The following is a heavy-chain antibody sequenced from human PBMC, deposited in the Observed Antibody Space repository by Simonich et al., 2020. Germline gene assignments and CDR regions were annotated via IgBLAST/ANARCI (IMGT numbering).Heavy chain of an antibody. Sequence: QVQLQESGPGLVKPSETLSLTCTVSGGSISSYYCSWIRQPPGKGLEWIGYIYYSGSTNYTPSLKSRVTISVDTSKNQFSLKLSSVTAADTAVYYCARLPDYWGQGTLVTVSS. J-gene: IGHJ4*02. CDR1: GGSISSYY. CDR3: ARLPDY. CDR2: IYYSGST. V-gene: IGHV4-59*08.